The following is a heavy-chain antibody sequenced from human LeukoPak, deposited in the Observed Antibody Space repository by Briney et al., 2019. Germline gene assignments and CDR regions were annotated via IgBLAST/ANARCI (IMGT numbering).Heavy chain of an antibody. D-gene: IGHD6-13*01. V-gene: IGHV4-59*08. CDR1: GGSISSYY. Sequence: PSETLSLTCSVSGGSISSYYWSWIRQPPGKGLEWIGYIYYSGSTSYNPSLKSRVTISVDRSKNQFSLKLSSVTAADTAVYYCARMGPAAAGIVDWGQGTLVTVSS. CDR2: IYYSGST. J-gene: IGHJ4*02. CDR3: ARMGPAAAGIVD.